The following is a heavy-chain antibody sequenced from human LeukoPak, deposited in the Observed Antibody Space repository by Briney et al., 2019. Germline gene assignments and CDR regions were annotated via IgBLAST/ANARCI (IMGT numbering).Heavy chain of an antibody. V-gene: IGHV1-69*06. CDR1: GGTFSSYA. J-gene: IGHJ6*03. D-gene: IGHD5-24*01. CDR2: IIPIFGTA. CDR3: ARVVEMATITAYYYYMDV. Sequence: SVKVPCKASGGTFSSYAISWVRQAPGQGLEWMGGIIPIFGTANYAQKFQGRVTITADKSTSTAYMELSSLRSEDTAVYYCARVVEMATITAYYYYMDVWGKGTTVTVSS.